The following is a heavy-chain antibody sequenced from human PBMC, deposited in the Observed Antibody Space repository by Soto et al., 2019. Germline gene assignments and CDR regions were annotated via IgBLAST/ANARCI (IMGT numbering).Heavy chain of an antibody. CDR1: GFTFSSYA. V-gene: IGHV3-23*01. D-gene: IGHD2-2*02. Sequence: EVQRLESGGGLVQPGGYLRLSCAASGFTFSSYAMNWVRQAPGKGLEWVSTISGSGGSTYYAHPSTSYADSVQGRFPITRDNSKMTLYLQMNSLRAEDTAVYYCAKVGGTSHPPIPVDYWGQGTLVTVSS. CDR2: ISGSGGST. CDR3: AKVGGTSHPPIPVDY. J-gene: IGHJ4*02.